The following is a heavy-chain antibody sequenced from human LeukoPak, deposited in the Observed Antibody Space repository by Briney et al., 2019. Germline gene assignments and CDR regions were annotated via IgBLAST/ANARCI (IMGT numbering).Heavy chain of an antibody. CDR2: VNHSGST. V-gene: IGHV4-34*01. CDR1: GGSFSGYY. CDR3: ARRFSYYFPNPFDY. Sequence: SETLSLTCAVYGGSFSGYYWSWIRQPPGKGLEWIGEVNHSGSTNYNPSLKSRVTISVDTSKNQFSLKLSSVTAADTAVYYCARRFSYYFPNPFDYWGQGTLVTVSS. J-gene: IGHJ4*02. D-gene: IGHD2/OR15-2a*01.